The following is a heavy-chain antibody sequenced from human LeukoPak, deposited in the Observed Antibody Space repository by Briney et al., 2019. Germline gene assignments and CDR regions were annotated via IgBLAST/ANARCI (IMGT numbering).Heavy chain of an antibody. CDR3: ARGGGSSSYY. D-gene: IGHD6-6*01. Sequence: ASVKVSCKAFGYTFTGYYMHGVRKAPRQGLEWMGWINPNSGGTNYAQKFQGRVTMTRDTSISTVYMELSRLRSDDTAVYYCARGGGSSSYYWGQGTLVTVSS. CDR1: GYTFTGYY. V-gene: IGHV1-2*02. J-gene: IGHJ4*02. CDR2: INPNSGGT.